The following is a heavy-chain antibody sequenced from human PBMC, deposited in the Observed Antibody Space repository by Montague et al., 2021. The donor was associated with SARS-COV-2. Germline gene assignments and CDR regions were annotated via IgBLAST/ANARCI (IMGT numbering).Heavy chain of an antibody. Sequence: SETLSLTCTVSGVSVKNYYWSWIRQPPGRGLEWIGYVHYSGKTKSNPSLQNPTSISLDASKKQFYLSLTSVTAADAAVYYCARHYISTMYEYSWFDPWGRGTLVTVS. V-gene: IGHV4-59*02. CDR2: VHYSGKT. D-gene: IGHD2-8*01. CDR3: ARHYISTMYEYSWFDP. J-gene: IGHJ5*02. CDR1: GVSVKNYY.